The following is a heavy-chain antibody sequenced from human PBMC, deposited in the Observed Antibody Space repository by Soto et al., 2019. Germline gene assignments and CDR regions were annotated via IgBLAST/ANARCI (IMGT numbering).Heavy chain of an antibody. CDR1: GFSFGSYG. V-gene: IGHV3-30*18. Sequence: GGSLRLSCAASGFSFGSYGMHWVRQAPGKGLEWVAVISYDGSNKYYADSVKGRFTISRDNSKNTLYLQMNSLRAEDTAVYYCAKDRMRAWSIVLMVYDYWGQGTLVTVSS. D-gene: IGHD2-8*01. CDR2: ISYDGSNK. CDR3: AKDRMRAWSIVLMVYDY. J-gene: IGHJ4*02.